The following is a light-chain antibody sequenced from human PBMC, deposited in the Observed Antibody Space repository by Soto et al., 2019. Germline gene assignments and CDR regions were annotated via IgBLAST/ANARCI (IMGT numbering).Light chain of an antibody. Sequence: EIVLTQSPGTLSLSPGERATLSCSASQSVSSSYLAWYQQKPGQAPRLLIYGESSRATGIPDRFSGSGSGTDFTLTISRLEPEEFAVYYGQQYGSSPRTVGQGTKVDIK. CDR3: QQYGSSPRT. V-gene: IGKV3-20*01. CDR1: QSVSSSY. CDR2: GES. J-gene: IGKJ1*01.